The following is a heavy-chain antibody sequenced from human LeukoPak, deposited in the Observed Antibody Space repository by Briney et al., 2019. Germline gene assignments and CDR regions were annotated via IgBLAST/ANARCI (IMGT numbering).Heavy chain of an antibody. CDR3: ARANDFWSGYYYGMDV. V-gene: IGHV1-3*01. CDR2: INAGNGNT. J-gene: IGHJ6*02. Sequence: ASVNVSCKASGYTFTTYTIHWVRQAPGQRLEWMGWINAGNGNTKYSQQFQGRVTITRDTSASTAYMELSSLRSGDTAVYYCARANDFWSGYYYGMDVWGQGTTVTVSS. D-gene: IGHD3-3*01. CDR1: GYTFTTYT.